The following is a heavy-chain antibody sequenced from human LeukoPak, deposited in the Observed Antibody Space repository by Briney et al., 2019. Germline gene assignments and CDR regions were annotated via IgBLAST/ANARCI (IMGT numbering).Heavy chain of an antibody. CDR2: IYHSGST. Sequence: PSETLSLTCVVSGYSINSGYYWGRIRPPPGKGLEWIGSIYHSGSTYYNPSLKSRVTISVDTSKNQFSLKLSSVTAADTAVFYCARLPYCSSTSCYSPYYFDYWGQGTLVTVSS. CDR1: GYSINSGYY. V-gene: IGHV4-38-2*01. D-gene: IGHD2-2*01. CDR3: ARLPYCSSTSCYSPYYFDY. J-gene: IGHJ4*02.